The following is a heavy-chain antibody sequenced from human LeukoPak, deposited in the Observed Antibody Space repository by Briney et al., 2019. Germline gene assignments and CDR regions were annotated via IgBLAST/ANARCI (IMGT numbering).Heavy chain of an antibody. CDR1: GFTFSSYS. V-gene: IGHV3-48*01. CDR3: ATVSSSSPLRPMDV. CDR2: ISSSSSTI. J-gene: IGHJ6*02. D-gene: IGHD2-2*01. Sequence: GGSLRLSCAASGFTFSSYSMNWVRQAPGKGLEWVSYISSSSSTIYYADSVKGRFTISRDNAKNSLYLHMNSLRAEDTAVYYCATVSSSSPLRPMDVWGQGTTVTVSS.